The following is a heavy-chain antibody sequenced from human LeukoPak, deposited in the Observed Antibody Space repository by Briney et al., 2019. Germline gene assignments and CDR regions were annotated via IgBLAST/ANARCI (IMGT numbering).Heavy chain of an antibody. CDR1: GYTFASYG. Sequence: ASVKVSCKASGYTFASYGISWVRQAPGQGLEWMGWIGAYNGNTNYAQKLQGRVTMTTDTSTSTAYTELRSLRSDNTAVYYCARDVDPAAGKDYWGQGTLVTVSS. CDR2: IGAYNGNT. J-gene: IGHJ4*02. V-gene: IGHV1-18*01. D-gene: IGHD6-13*01. CDR3: ARDVDPAAGKDY.